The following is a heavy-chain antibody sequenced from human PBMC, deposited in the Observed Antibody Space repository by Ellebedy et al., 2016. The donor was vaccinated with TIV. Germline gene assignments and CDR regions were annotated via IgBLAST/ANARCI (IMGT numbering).Heavy chain of an antibody. V-gene: IGHV5-51*01. J-gene: IGHJ5*02. CDR3: ARHASYGSGSYYIGENWFDP. CDR2: IYPGDSDT. CDR1: GYSFTNYW. Sequence: PGGSLRLSCKGSGYSFTNYWIGWVRQMPGKGLEWMGIIYPGDSDTRDSPSFQGQVTISADKSISTAYLQWSSLKASDTAMYYCARHASYGSGSYYIGENWFDPWGQGTLVTVSS. D-gene: IGHD3-10*01.